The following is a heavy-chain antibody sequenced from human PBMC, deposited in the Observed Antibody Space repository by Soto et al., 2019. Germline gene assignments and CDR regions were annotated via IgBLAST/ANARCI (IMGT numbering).Heavy chain of an antibody. J-gene: IGHJ4*02. D-gene: IGHD3-3*01. V-gene: IGHV3-30-3*01. Sequence: LRLSCAASGFTFSSYAMHWVRQAPGKGLEWVAVISYDGSNKYYADSVKGRFTISRDNSKNTLYLQMNSLRAEDTAVYYCARDQLRFLEWLLTYWGQGTLVTVSS. CDR1: GFTFSSYA. CDR3: ARDQLRFLEWLLTY. CDR2: ISYDGSNK.